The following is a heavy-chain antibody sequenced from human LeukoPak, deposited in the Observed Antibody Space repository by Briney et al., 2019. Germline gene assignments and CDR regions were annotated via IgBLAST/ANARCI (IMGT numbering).Heavy chain of an antibody. V-gene: IGHV3-74*01. CDR2: INSDGSST. J-gene: IGHJ4*02. CDR1: GFTFSSYW. D-gene: IGHD6-13*01. CDR3: ARDEGSSSWYGTVDF. Sequence: PGGSLRLSCAASGFTFSSYWMHWVRHAPGKGLVWVSRINSDGSSTIYADSVKGRFTLSRDNAKNTLYLQMNSLRADDTAVYYCARDEGSSSWYGTVDFRGQGTLVTVSS.